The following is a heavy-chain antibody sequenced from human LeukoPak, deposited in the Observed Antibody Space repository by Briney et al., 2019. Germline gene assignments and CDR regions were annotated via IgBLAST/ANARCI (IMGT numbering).Heavy chain of an antibody. V-gene: IGHV3-66*02. Sequence: GGSLRLSCAASGFTVSSNYMSWVRQAPGKGLEWVSVIYSGGSTYYADSVKGRFTISRDNSKNTLYLQMNSLRAEDTAVCYCARSIVVPAAILGNAFDIWGQGTMVTVSS. CDR1: GFTVSSNY. J-gene: IGHJ3*02. CDR3: ARSIVVPAAILGNAFDI. D-gene: IGHD2-2*02. CDR2: IYSGGST.